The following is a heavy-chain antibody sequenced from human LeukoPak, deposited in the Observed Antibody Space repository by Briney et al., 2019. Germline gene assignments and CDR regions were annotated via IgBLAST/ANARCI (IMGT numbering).Heavy chain of an antibody. CDR2: ISSSSSYI. CDR1: GFTFSNAW. J-gene: IGHJ5*02. D-gene: IGHD6-6*01. Sequence: GGSLRLSCAASGFTFSNAWMSWVRQAPGKGLEWVSSISSSSSYIYYADSVKGRFTISRDNAKNSLYLQMNSLRAEDTAVYYCARVLGSSSRFNWFDPWGQGTLVTVSS. V-gene: IGHV3-21*01. CDR3: ARVLGSSSRFNWFDP.